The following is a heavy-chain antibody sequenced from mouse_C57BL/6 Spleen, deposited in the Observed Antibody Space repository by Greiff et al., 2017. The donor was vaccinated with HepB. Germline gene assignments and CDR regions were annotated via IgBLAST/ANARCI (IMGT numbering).Heavy chain of an antibody. J-gene: IGHJ2*01. CDR3: AREVTGTGYYFDY. V-gene: IGHV3-6*01. Sequence: EVKLQESGPGLVKPSQSLSLTCSVTGYSITSGYYWNWIRQFPGNKLEWMGYISYDGSNNYNPSLKNRISITRDTSKNQFFLKLNSVTTEDTATYYCAREVTGTGYYFDYWGQGTTLTVSS. CDR2: ISYDGSN. CDR1: GYSITSGYY. D-gene: IGHD4-1*01.